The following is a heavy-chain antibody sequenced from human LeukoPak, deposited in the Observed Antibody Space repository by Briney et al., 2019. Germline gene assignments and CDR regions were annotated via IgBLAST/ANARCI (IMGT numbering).Heavy chain of an antibody. CDR1: GDSISSYY. CDR3: ARGFGSSWYYFDY. J-gene: IGHJ4*02. Sequence: SETLSLTCTVSGDSISSYYWSWIRQPPGKGLEWIGYISYTRSTSYSPSLTSRVTISVDTSKNQFSLKLRSMTAADTAVYYCARGFGSSWYYFDYWGQGTLVTVSS. V-gene: IGHV4-59*08. CDR2: ISYTRST. D-gene: IGHD6-13*01.